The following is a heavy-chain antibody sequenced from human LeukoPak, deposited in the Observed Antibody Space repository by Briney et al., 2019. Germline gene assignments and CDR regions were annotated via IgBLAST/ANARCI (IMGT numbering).Heavy chain of an antibody. V-gene: IGHV3-7*01. J-gene: IGHJ4*02. CDR1: GFSFSDYW. CDR3: ARPSQYSGSYFDS. CDR2: IAHDGSEK. Sequence: GGSLRLSCAASGFSFSDYWMGWVRQAPGKGLEWVANIAHDGSEKKYVDSVKGHFTISRDNAKNTLYLQVNSLRDEDTAVYYCARPSQYSGSYFDSWGQGTLVTVSS. D-gene: IGHD1-26*01.